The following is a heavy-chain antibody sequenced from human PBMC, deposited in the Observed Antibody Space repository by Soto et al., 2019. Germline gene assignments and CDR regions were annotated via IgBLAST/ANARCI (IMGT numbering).Heavy chain of an antibody. Sequence: SETLSLTCAVSGGSISSGGYSWSWIRQPPGKGLEWIGYIYHSGSTYYNPSLKSRVTISVDRSKNQFSLKLSSVTAADTAMYYCARHTIEDWFDPWGQGTLVTVSS. CDR1: GGSISSGGYS. V-gene: IGHV4-30-2*01. CDR3: ARHTIEDWFDP. D-gene: IGHD3-9*01. J-gene: IGHJ5*02. CDR2: IYHSGST.